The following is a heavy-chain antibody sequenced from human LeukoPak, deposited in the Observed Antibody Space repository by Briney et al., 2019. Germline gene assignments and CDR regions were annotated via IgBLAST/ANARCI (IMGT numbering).Heavy chain of an antibody. CDR2: INHSGST. V-gene: IGHV4-34*01. D-gene: IGHD3-10*01. CDR3: ARVPRITMVRGVSSPWYYYYYMDV. J-gene: IGHJ6*03. CDR1: GGSFSGYY. Sequence: SETLSLTCAVYGGSFSGYYWSWIRQPPGKGLEWIGEINHSGSTNYNPSLKSRVTISVDTSKNQFSLKLSSVTAADTAVYYCARVPRITMVRGVSSPWYYYYYMDVWGKGTTVTVSS.